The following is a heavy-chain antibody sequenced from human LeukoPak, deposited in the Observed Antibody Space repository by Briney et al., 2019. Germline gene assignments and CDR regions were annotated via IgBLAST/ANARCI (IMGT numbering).Heavy chain of an antibody. CDR1: GGSISSSSYY. Sequence: SETLSLTCSVSGGSISSSSYYWGWIRQPPGRGLEWIGSIYYSGSTYYNPSLKSRVTISVDTSKNQFSLKLSSVTAADTAVYYCARHYSSSGALCVYWGQGTLVTVSS. J-gene: IGHJ4*02. CDR3: ARHYSSSGALCVY. D-gene: IGHD6-6*01. V-gene: IGHV4-39*01. CDR2: IYYSGST.